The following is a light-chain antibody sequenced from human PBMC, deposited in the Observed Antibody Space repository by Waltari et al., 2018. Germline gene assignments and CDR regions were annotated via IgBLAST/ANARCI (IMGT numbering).Light chain of an antibody. CDR1: QSVSTY. CDR2: DTS. Sequence: EIVLTQSPATLSLSPGERATLFCRASQSVSTYFAWYQQKPGQAPRRLIYDTSNRAAGIPARFTGRGSVTDFTLTISGLEPEDFAVYYCQQGSTFGQGTRLEIK. CDR3: QQGST. V-gene: IGKV3-11*01. J-gene: IGKJ5*01.